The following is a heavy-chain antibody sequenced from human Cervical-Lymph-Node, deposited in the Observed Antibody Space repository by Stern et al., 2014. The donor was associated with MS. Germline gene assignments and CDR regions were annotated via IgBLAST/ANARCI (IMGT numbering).Heavy chain of an antibody. CDR1: GGSIGSYY. J-gene: IGHJ4*02. CDR3: ARGYSSSWYGGRFFNY. CDR2: IYYSGHT. V-gene: IGHV4-59*01. Sequence: VQLVESGPGLVKPSETLSLTCTVSGGSIGSYYWSWIRQPPGKGLEWIAYIYYSGHTDYNPSLQGRVTMSVDTSKNQISLRLSSVTAADTAVYYCARGYSSSWYGGRFFNYWGQGTLVTVSS. D-gene: IGHD6-13*01.